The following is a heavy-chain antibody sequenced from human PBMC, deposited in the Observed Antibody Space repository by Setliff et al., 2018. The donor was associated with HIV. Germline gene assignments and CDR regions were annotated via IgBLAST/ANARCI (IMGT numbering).Heavy chain of an antibody. D-gene: IGHD6-13*01. Sequence: ASVKVSCKISGYTLTELSIHWVRQAPGKGLEWMANFDPEDGETFYAQKFQGRLTMTEDTSTDTAYMELSSPRSDDTAMYYCATDPGYSSTWYSESFQHWGQGTVVTGSS. V-gene: IGHV1-24*01. J-gene: IGHJ1*01. CDR2: FDPEDGET. CDR3: ATDPGYSSTWYSESFQH. CDR1: GYTLTELS.